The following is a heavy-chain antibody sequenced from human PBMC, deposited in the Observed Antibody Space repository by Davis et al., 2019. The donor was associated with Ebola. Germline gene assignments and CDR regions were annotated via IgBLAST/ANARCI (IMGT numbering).Heavy chain of an antibody. CDR3: ARRAAYYYDSSGYYWGHFDY. CDR2: IYYRGTV. D-gene: IGHD3-22*01. V-gene: IGHV4-28*05. J-gene: IGHJ4*02. Sequence: SETLSLTCAVSGYSISSSNWWGWIRQPPGKGLEWIGYIYYRGTVYYNPSLKSRVTMLVDTSKNQFSPKLSSVTAVDTAVYYCARRAAYYYDSSGYYWGHFDYWGQGTLVTVSS. CDR1: GYSISSSNW.